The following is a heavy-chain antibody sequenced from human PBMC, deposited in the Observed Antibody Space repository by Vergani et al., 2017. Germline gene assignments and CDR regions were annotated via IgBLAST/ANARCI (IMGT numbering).Heavy chain of an antibody. D-gene: IGHD2-2*01. Sequence: QVQLQESGPGLVKPSQTLSLTCTVSGGSISSGHYYWSWIRRPPGKGLEWIGHIYYSGSTYYKSSLKSRVTISVDTSNNQFSLKLSSVTAADTAVYYCARETCSSTSCLYLGVAFDSWGQGTMVTVSS. CDR3: ARETCSSTSCLYLGVAFDS. J-gene: IGHJ3*02. CDR1: GGSISSGHYY. V-gene: IGHV4-30-4*01. CDR2: IYYSGST.